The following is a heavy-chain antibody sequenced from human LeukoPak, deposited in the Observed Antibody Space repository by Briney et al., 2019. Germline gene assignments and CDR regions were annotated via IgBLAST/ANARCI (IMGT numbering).Heavy chain of an antibody. D-gene: IGHD1-26*01. CDR1: GYTFTGYY. J-gene: IGHJ3*02. CDR3: ARLLWSGSYNAFDI. V-gene: IGHV1-2*02. CDR2: INPNRGGT. Sequence: ASVKVSCKGSGYTFTGYYMHWVRQAPGQGLEWMGWINPNRGGTNYAQKFQGRVTMTSDTSISTAYMELSSLRSDDTAVYYCARLLWSGSYNAFDIWGQGTMVTVSS.